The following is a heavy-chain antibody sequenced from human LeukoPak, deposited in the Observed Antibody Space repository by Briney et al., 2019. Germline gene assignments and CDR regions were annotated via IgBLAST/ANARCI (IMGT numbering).Heavy chain of an antibody. CDR1: GGSFSGYY. V-gene: IGHV4-34*01. Sequence: SETLSLTCAVYGGSFSGYYWSWIRQPPGKGLEWIGEINHSGSTNYNPSLKSRVTISVDTSKNQFSLKLSSVTAADTAVYYCARDLSVPWEPPPIDYWGQGTLVTVSS. D-gene: IGHD1-14*01. CDR2: INHSGST. J-gene: IGHJ4*02. CDR3: ARDLSVPWEPPPIDY.